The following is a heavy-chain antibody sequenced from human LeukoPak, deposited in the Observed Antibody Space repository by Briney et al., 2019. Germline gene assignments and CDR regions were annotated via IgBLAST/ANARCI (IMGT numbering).Heavy chain of an antibody. D-gene: IGHD4-17*01. J-gene: IGHJ4*02. V-gene: IGHV4-31*03. CDR3: ARDHRRDGDPPR. CDR2: IYYSGST. CDR1: GGSISSGGYY. Sequence: SQTLSLTCTVSGGSISSGGYYWSWTRQPPGKGLEWIGYIYYSGSTYYNPSLKSRVAISVDTSKNQFSLKLSSVTAADTAVYYCARDHRRDGDPPRWGQGTLVTVSS.